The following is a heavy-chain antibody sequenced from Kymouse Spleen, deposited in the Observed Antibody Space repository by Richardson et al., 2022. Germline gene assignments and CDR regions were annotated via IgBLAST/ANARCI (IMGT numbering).Heavy chain of an antibody. J-gene: IGHJ3*02. CDR3: TTYYGDYNDAFDI. Sequence: EVQLVESGGGLVKPGGSLRLSCAASGFTFSNAWMSWVRQAPGKGLEWVGRIKSKTDGGTTDYAAPVKGRFTISRDDSKNTLYLQMNSLKTEDTAVYYCTTYYGDYNDAFDIWGQGTMVTVSS. CDR1: GFTFSNAW. CDR2: IKSKTDGGTT. V-gene: IGHV3-15*01. D-gene: IGHD4-17*01.